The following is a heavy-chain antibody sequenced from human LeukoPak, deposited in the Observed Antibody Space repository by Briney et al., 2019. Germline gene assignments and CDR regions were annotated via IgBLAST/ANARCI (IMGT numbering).Heavy chain of an antibody. CDR2: ISSSSSYI. V-gene: IGHV3-21*01. Sequence: GGSLRLSCVGSGFTSIAYALTWVRQAPGKGLEWVSSISSSSSYIYYADSVKGRFTISRDNAKNSLYLQMNSLRAEDTAVYYCARGGTSTTVTTKDYWGQGTLVTVSS. CDR1: GFTSIAYA. CDR3: ARGGTSTTVTTKDY. J-gene: IGHJ4*02. D-gene: IGHD4-17*01.